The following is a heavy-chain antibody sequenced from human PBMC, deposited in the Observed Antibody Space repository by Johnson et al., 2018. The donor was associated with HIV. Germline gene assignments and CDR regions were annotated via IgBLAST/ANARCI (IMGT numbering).Heavy chain of an antibody. CDR2: ISSSGSTI. J-gene: IGHJ3*02. V-gene: IGHV3-48*01. CDR3: ARDYYDSSGYYPLGAFDI. D-gene: IGHD3-22*01. CDR1: GFTFSNAW. Sequence: EVQLVESGGGLVKPGGSLRLSCAASGFTFSNAWMSWVRQAPGKGLEWVSYISSSGSTIYYADSVKGRFTITRDNSKNTLYLQMNSLRAEDTAVYYCARDYYDSSGYYPLGAFDIWGQGTMVTVSS.